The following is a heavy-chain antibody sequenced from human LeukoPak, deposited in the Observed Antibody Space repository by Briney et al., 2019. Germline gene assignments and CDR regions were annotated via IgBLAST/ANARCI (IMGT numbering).Heavy chain of an antibody. Sequence: GASVKVSCKASGYTFTSYYMHWVRQAPGQGLEWMGIINPSGGSTSYAQKFQGRVTMTRDMSTSTVYMELSSLRSEDTAVYFCASAPRYSSSWPNNWFYPWGQGTLVTVSS. CDR3: ASAPRYSSSWPNNWFYP. J-gene: IGHJ5*02. CDR1: GYTFTSYY. CDR2: INPSGGST. D-gene: IGHD6-13*01. V-gene: IGHV1-46*01.